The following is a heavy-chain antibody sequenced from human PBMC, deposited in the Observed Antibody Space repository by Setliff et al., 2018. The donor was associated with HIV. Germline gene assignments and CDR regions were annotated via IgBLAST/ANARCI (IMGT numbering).Heavy chain of an antibody. J-gene: IGHJ6*02. CDR1: GFTFSSYS. D-gene: IGHD5-12*01. Sequence: GGSLRLSCAASGFTFSSYSMNWVRQAPGKGLEWVSSISSSSSYIYYADSMKSRFTISRDNTKNSLYLQMNSLRVDDTAVYFCARDPEWLRLDYYYYYYGMDVWGQGTTVTVSS. CDR3: ARDPEWLRLDYYYYYYGMDV. V-gene: IGHV3-21*01. CDR2: ISSSSSYI.